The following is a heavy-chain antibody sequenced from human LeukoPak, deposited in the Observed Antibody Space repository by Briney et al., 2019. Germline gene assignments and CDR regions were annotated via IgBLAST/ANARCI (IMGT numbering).Heavy chain of an antibody. CDR3: ARMVRGAKKFDY. CDR2: IYYSGST. D-gene: IGHD3-10*01. V-gene: IGHV4-61*01. Sequence: SETLSLTCTVSGGSISSSSYYWSWIRQPPGKGLEWIGYIYYSGSTNYNPSLKSRVTISVDTSKNQFSLKLSSVTAADTAVYYCARMVRGAKKFDYWGQGTLVTVSS. CDR1: GGSISSSSYY. J-gene: IGHJ4*02.